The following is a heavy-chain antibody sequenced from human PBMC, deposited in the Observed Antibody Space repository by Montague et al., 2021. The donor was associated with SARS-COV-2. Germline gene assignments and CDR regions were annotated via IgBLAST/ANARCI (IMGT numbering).Heavy chain of an antibody. Sequence: TLSLTCTVSGGSISSGSYYWSWIRQPAGKGLEWIGRIYPSGSTNYNPSLKSRVTISVDTSKNQFSLRLTSVTAADTAVYYCARASRPRQFRGIIFVSAIDVWGQGTTVTVSS. D-gene: IGHD3-10*01. CDR2: IYPSGST. CDR1: GGSISSGSYY. CDR3: ARASRPRQFRGIIFVSAIDV. V-gene: IGHV4-61*02. J-gene: IGHJ6*02.